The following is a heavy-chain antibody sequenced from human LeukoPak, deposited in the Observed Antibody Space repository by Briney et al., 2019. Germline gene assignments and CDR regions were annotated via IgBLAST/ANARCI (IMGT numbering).Heavy chain of an antibody. CDR3: ASLRGDGYNFSFDY. D-gene: IGHD5-24*01. CDR1: GGSISSSSYY. CDR2: IYYSGST. J-gene: IGHJ4*02. V-gene: IGHV4-39*01. Sequence: SETLSLTCTVSGGSISSSSYYWGWIRQPPGKGLVWIGSIYYSGSTYYNPSLKSRVTISVDTSKNQFSLKLSSVTAADTAVYYCASLRGDGYNFSFDYWGQGTLVTVTS.